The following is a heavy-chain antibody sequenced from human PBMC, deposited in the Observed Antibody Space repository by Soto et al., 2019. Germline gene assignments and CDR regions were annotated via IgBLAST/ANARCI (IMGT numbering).Heavy chain of an antibody. CDR1: GFTFSSYA. J-gene: IGHJ5*02. CDR3: AKDWDYDFWSGSDWFDP. V-gene: IGHV3-23*01. D-gene: IGHD3-3*01. CDR2: ISGSGGST. Sequence: PGGSLRLSCAASGFTFSSYAMSWVRQAPGKGLEWVSAISGSGGSTYYADSVKGRFTISRDNSKNTLYLQMNSLRAEDTAVYYCAKDWDYDFWSGSDWFDPWGQGTLVTVSS.